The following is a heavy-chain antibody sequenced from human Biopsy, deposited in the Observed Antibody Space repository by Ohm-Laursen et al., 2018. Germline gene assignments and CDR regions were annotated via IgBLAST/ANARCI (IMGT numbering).Heavy chain of an antibody. Sequence: SLRLSCAASGFTFSGFSMNWVRQAPGKGLEWVSSISASGNHIYYTDSVKGRFTVPRDNGENSVYLQMNSLRVEDTAVYYCARDGEAKYCKHGVCPSDFWGQGTLVTVSS. CDR1: GFTFSGFS. CDR2: ISASGNHI. J-gene: IGHJ4*02. CDR3: ARDGEAKYCKHGVCPSDF. V-gene: IGHV3-21*01. D-gene: IGHD2-8*01.